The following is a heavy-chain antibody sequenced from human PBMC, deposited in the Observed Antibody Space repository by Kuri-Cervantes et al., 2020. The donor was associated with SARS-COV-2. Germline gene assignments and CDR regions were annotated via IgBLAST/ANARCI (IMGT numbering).Heavy chain of an antibody. CDR1: GFTFSAYW. V-gene: IGHV3-74*01. CDR3: ARGDGMDV. J-gene: IGHJ6*02. CDR2: IDGDGTSI. Sequence: GGSLRLSCAASGFTFSAYWMHWVRHAPGKGLVWVSHIDGDGTSIGHADSVKGRFTISRDNAKGTLYLQMNSLRAEDTAMYYCARGDGMDVWGQGTTVTVSS.